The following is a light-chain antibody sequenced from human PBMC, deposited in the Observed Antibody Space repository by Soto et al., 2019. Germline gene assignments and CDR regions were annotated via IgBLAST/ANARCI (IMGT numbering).Light chain of an antibody. CDR3: QQSFITPRT. Sequence: DIPMTKSPASLSASIRGRPAVTCLASQNIRKYLNWYQQKPGKAPNLLIFAASTLQSGVPSRFSGSGSGTDFTLTISSLLPEDFATYYCQQSFITPRTFGQGTKVDI. CDR1: QNIRKY. CDR2: AAS. J-gene: IGKJ1*01. V-gene: IGKV1-39*01.